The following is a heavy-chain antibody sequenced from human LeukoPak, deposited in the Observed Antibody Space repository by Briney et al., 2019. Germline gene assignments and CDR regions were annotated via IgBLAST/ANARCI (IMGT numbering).Heavy chain of an antibody. CDR3: ASTVWFGELLVPYFDY. Sequence: PSETLSLTCTVSGGSISSGGYYWSWIRQHPGKGLEWIGYIYYSGSTYYNPSLKSRVTISVDTSKNQFSLKLSSVTAADAAVYYCASTVWFGELLVPYFDYWGQGTLVTVSS. D-gene: IGHD3-10*01. V-gene: IGHV4-31*03. CDR1: GGSISSGGYY. J-gene: IGHJ4*02. CDR2: IYYSGST.